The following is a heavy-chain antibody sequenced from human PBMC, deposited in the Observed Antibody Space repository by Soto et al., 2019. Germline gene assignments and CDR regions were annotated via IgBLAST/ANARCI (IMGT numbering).Heavy chain of an antibody. Sequence: QVQLQESGPGLVKPSQTLSLTCTVSGGSSSSGGYYWSWIRQHPEKGLEWIGYIYYSGSTYYNPSLKSRVTISVDTSKNQFSLKLSSVTAADTAVYYCARGGVGVAIAARFSYYYGSGSYYPFDYWGQGTLVTVSS. D-gene: IGHD3-10*01. CDR3: ARGGVGVAIAARFSYYYGSGSYYPFDY. V-gene: IGHV4-31*03. J-gene: IGHJ4*02. CDR1: GGSSSSGGYY. CDR2: IYYSGST.